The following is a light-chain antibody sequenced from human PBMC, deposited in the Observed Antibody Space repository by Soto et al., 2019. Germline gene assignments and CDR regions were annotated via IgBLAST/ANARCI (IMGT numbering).Light chain of an antibody. J-gene: IGKJ5*01. CDR1: QSISRW. Sequence: DIQMTQSPSTLSASVGDTVTITRRASQSISRWLAWYQQKPGKAPKILISDASILENGVPSRFSGTGSGTEFTLTISNLQPDDFATYFCQQYNSFSLITFGQGTRLEIK. V-gene: IGKV1-5*01. CDR3: QQYNSFSLIT. CDR2: DAS.